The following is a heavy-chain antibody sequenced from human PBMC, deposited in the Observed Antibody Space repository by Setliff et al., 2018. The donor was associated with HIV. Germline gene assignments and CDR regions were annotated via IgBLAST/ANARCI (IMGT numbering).Heavy chain of an antibody. CDR1: GFTVSSNE. D-gene: IGHD2-15*01. V-gene: IGHV3-21*01. CDR3: ARYCSGGSCYYSDAFDI. J-gene: IGHJ3*02. Sequence: PGGSLRLSCAASGFTVSSNEMSWVRQAPGKGLEWVSSISGGSTYYADSVKGRFTISRDNAANSLYLQMNSLRAEDTAVYYCARYCSGGSCYYSDAFDIWGQGTMVTVSS. CDR2: ISGGST.